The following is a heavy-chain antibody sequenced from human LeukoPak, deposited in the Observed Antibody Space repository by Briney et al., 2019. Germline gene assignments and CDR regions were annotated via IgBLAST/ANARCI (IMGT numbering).Heavy chain of an antibody. V-gene: IGHV3-11*01. J-gene: IGHJ4*02. CDR2: ISSSGSTI. D-gene: IGHD1-14*01. CDR1: GFTFSDYY. Sequence: PGGSLRLSCTASGFTFSDYYMSWIRQAPGKGLEWVSYISSSGSTIYYADSVKGRFTISRDNAKNSLYLQMNSLRAEDTAVYYCARDHNSPPETLYYFDYWGQGTLVTVSS. CDR3: ARDHNSPPETLYYFDY.